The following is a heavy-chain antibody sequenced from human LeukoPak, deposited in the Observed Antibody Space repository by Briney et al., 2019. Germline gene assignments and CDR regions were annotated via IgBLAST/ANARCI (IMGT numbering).Heavy chain of an antibody. CDR2: ISSSGSTI. J-gene: IGHJ4*02. Sequence: GGSLRLSCAASGFTFSDYYMSWIRQAPGKGLEWVSYISSSGSTIYYADSVKGRFTISRDNAKNSLYLQMNSLRAEDTAVYYCARDLNSYGYLNVPFDYWGQGTLVTVSS. V-gene: IGHV3-11*04. D-gene: IGHD5-18*01. CDR3: ARDLNSYGYLNVPFDY. CDR1: GFTFSDYY.